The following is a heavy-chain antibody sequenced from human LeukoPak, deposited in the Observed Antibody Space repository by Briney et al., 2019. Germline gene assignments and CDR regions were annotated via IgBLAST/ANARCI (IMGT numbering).Heavy chain of an antibody. J-gene: IGHJ4*02. Sequence: SETLSLTCTVSGGSISSNYWSWIRQPAGKGLEWIGRIYTSGSTRSTNYNASLKSRVTMSVDTSKNQFSLKLSSVTAAGTAVYYCTRGPQGRDGYTIDYWGQGTLVTVSS. CDR3: TRGPQGRDGYTIDY. CDR1: GGSISSNY. D-gene: IGHD5-24*01. V-gene: IGHV4-4*07. CDR2: IYTSGSTRST.